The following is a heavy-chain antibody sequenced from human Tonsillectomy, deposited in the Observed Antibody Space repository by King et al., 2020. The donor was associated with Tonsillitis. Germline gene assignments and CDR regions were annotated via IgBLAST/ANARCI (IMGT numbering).Heavy chain of an antibody. Sequence: QLVQSGGGVVRPGGSLRLSCAASGFTLDDYGMSWVRQAPGKGLEWVAGINWNGGSTVYEDSVKGRFTISRDNAKNSLYLQMNSLRAEDTALYHCARGSSGWGDDAFDIWGQGTMVTVSS. CDR2: INWNGGST. V-gene: IGHV3-20*01. D-gene: IGHD6-19*01. J-gene: IGHJ3*02. CDR3: ARGSSGWGDDAFDI. CDR1: GFTLDDYG.